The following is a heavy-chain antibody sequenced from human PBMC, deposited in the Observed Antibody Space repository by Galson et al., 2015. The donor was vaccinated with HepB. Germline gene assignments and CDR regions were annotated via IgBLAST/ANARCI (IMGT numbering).Heavy chain of an antibody. CDR1: GFTFSTYW. V-gene: IGHV3-74*01. CDR3: VRGSSDWLGLDY. D-gene: IGHD6-19*01. J-gene: IGHJ4*02. CDR2: INIDGSDI. Sequence: SLRLSCAASGFTFSTYWMHWARQAPGKGLVWVSHINIDGSDIKYADSVRGRFTISRDNARNILDLQMNSLTAEDTATYYCVRGSSDWLGLDYWGQGALVIVSS.